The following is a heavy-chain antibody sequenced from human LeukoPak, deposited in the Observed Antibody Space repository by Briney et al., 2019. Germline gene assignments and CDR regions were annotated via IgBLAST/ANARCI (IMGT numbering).Heavy chain of an antibody. V-gene: IGHV3-74*01. D-gene: IGHD5-12*01. CDR1: GFTFSAHW. J-gene: IGHJ5*02. CDR3: ARDPRGYSGYDS. Sequence: GGSLRLSCAASGFTFSAHWMHWVRQAPGKGLLWVSRINNDGSSTTYADSVKGRFTISRDNAKNSLYLQMNSLRAEDTAVYYCARDPRGYSGYDSWGQGTQVTVSS. CDR2: INNDGSST.